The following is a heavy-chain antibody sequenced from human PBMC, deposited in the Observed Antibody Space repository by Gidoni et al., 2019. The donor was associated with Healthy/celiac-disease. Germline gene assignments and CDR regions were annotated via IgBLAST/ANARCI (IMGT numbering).Heavy chain of an antibody. CDR1: GGSIRTVGYY. Sequence: QVQLQESGPGLVKPSQTLSLTCTVSGGSIRTVGYYWSWIRQHPGKGLEWIGYIDYSGSTYYNPSLKSRVTISVDTSKNQFSLKLSSVTAADTAVYYCARAYDSSGYYGVGPFDYWGQGTLVTVSS. CDR3: ARAYDSSGYYGVGPFDY. J-gene: IGHJ4*02. CDR2: IDYSGST. D-gene: IGHD3-22*01. V-gene: IGHV4-31*03.